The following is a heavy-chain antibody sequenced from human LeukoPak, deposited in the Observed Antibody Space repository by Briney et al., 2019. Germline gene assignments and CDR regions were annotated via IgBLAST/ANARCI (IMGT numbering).Heavy chain of an antibody. V-gene: IGHV3-9*01. J-gene: IGHJ6*02. D-gene: IGHD2-21*01. CDR3: AKDKAYCGGGTCRQDYYGLDV. Sequence: GGSLRLSCAASGFNFDDHAMHWVRQVPGKGLEWVSGTNWDGNNIGYADSVKGRFSISRDNGKNSLYLQMNSLRVEDTALYFCAKDKAYCGGGTCRQDYYGLDVWGQGTTVTVSS. CDR2: TNWDGNNI. CDR1: GFNFDDHA.